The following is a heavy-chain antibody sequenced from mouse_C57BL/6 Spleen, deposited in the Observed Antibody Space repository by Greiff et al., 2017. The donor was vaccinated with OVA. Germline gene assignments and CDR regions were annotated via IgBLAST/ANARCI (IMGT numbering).Heavy chain of an antibody. J-gene: IGHJ4*01. V-gene: IGHV2-4*01. CDR2: IWSGGST. CDR1: GFSLTSYG. D-gene: IGHD3-1*01. Sequence: QVQLQQSGPGLVQPSQSLSITCTVSGFSLTSYGVHWVRQPPGKGLEWLGVIWSGGSTDYTAAFISRLSISKDNSKSQVFFKMNSLQADDTAIYDCAKSGTDYYAMDYWGQGTSVTVSS. CDR3: AKSGTDYYAMDY.